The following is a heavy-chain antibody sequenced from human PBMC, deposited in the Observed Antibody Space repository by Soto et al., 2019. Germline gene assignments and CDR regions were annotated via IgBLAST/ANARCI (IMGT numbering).Heavy chain of an antibody. D-gene: IGHD6-19*01. J-gene: IGHJ4*02. V-gene: IGHV3-73*02. Sequence: EVQLEESGGGLVHPGGSLRLSCAASGFSFSDSGVHWVRQAAGKGLEWIGRIRSKPHSHATQYAASLEGRFTISRDDLKNTAYLQLSGLQPEDTAVYYCFRQDEAVAGRDYWGPGTLGTVSS. CDR3: FRQDEAVAGRDY. CDR2: IRSKPHSHAT. CDR1: GFSFSDSG.